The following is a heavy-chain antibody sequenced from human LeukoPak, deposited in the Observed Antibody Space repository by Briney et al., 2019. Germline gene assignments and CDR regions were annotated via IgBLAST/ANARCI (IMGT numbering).Heavy chain of an antibody. CDR1: GYTFIGYY. D-gene: IGHD3-3*01. V-gene: IGHV1-2*04. J-gene: IGHJ3*02. CDR3: ARAYYDFWSGYDDAFDI. CDR2: INPNSGGT. Sequence: ASVKVSCKASGYTFIGYYMHWVRQAPGQGLEWMGWINPNSGGTNYAQKFQGWVTMTRDTSISTAYMELSRLRSDDTAVYYCARAYYDFWSGYDDAFDIWGRGTMVTVSS.